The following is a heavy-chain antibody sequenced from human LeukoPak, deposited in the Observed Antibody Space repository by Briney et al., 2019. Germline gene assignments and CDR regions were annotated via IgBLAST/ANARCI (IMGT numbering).Heavy chain of an antibody. CDR1: GGTFGSYA. V-gene: IGHV1-69*05. D-gene: IGHD3-10*01. Sequence: SVKVSCKASGGTFGSYAISWVRQAPGQGLEWMGRIIPIFGTANYAQKFQGRVTITTDEPTSTAYMELSSLRSEDTAVYYCAREEGVRGVPSPMDVWGKGTTVTVSS. CDR3: AREEGVRGVPSPMDV. J-gene: IGHJ6*04. CDR2: IIPIFGTA.